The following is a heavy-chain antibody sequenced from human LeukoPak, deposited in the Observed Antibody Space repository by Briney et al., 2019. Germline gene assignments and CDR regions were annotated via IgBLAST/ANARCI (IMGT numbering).Heavy chain of an antibody. D-gene: IGHD3-22*01. CDR2: MNPNSGNT. CDR3: ARAYYYDSSGYGGADY. V-gene: IGHV1-8*01. J-gene: IGHJ4*02. CDR1: GYTFTSYD. Sequence: ASVKVSCKASGYTFTSYDINWVRQATGQGLEGLGWMNPNSGNTGYAQKFQGRVTMTRNTSISTAYMELSSLRSEDTAVYYCARAYYYDSSGYGGADYWGQGTLVTVSS.